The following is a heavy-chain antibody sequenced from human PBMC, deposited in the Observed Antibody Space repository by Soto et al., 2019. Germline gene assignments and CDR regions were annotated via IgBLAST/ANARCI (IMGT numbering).Heavy chain of an antibody. Sequence: QVQLQESGPGLVKPSETLLLTCSVSGGSINNYYWSWIRQPPGKGLEFIGYIYYAGTPTYNPSLKSRVTIPVDMSKNQFSLKLSSVTAADTAVYYCARLGGYYQALDSWGQGTLVTVSS. CDR3: ARLGGYYQALDS. D-gene: IGHD3-22*01. CDR1: GGSINNYY. CDR2: IYYAGTP. V-gene: IGHV4-59*08. J-gene: IGHJ4*02.